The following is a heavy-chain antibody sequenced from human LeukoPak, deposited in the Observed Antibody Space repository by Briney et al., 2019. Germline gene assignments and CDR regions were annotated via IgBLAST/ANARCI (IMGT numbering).Heavy chain of an antibody. CDR1: GFTFSSYA. CDR2: ISGSGGST. CDR3: ARSRLGGQGAFDI. D-gene: IGHD1-1*01. Sequence: GGSLRPSCAASGFTFSSYAMSWVRQAPGKGLEWVSAISGSGGSTYYADSVKGRFTISRDNANTSLFLEMNSLRAEDTAVYYCARSRLGGQGAFDIWGQGTVVTVSS. V-gene: IGHV3-23*01. J-gene: IGHJ3*02.